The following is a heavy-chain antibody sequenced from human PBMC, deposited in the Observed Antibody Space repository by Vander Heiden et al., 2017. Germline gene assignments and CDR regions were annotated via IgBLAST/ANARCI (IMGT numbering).Heavy chain of an antibody. D-gene: IGHD2-2*02. Sequence: QVQLVQSGPDVKKPGASVKVSCRASGYTFTRYDIYWVRQATGQGLEWMGRVNPISGGTDYAQQFKGRVTMTRNTSINTVYMELSSLRSEDTAVYFCAKDLHCSSPSCSTLENDYGMDIWGQGTTVTVSS. CDR1: GYTFTRYD. V-gene: IGHV1-8*01. CDR3: AKDLHCSSPSCSTLENDYGMDI. CDR2: VNPISGGT. J-gene: IGHJ6*02.